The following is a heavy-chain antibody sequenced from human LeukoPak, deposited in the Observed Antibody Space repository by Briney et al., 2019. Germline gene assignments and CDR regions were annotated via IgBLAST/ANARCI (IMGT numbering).Heavy chain of an antibody. Sequence: ASVKVSCKASGYTFTSYYMHWVRQAPGQGFEWMGIINPSGGSTSYAQKFQGRVTMTRDTSTSTVYMELSSLRSEDTAVYYCANLDRYCSGGSCYSQVFDYWGQGTLVTVSS. J-gene: IGHJ4*02. D-gene: IGHD2-15*01. CDR3: ANLDRYCSGGSCYSQVFDY. CDR1: GYTFTSYY. V-gene: IGHV1-46*01. CDR2: INPSGGST.